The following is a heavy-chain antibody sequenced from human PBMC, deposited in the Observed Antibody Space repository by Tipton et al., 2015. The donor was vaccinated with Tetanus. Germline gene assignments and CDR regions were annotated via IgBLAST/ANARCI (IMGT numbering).Heavy chain of an antibody. J-gene: IGHJ4*02. V-gene: IGHV4-59*01. D-gene: IGHD2/OR15-2a*01. CDR2: ITYSART. Sequence: TLSLTCSVSGSSMSSYYWSWIRQTPGKRLEWIGYITYSARTKYNPSLTSRVTLSLEESKNEFSLRLSSVTAADTAVYHCARVKVSVYGAQVDYFLDSWGQGTLFTVSS. CDR1: GSSMSSYY. CDR3: ARVKVSVYGAQVDYFLDS.